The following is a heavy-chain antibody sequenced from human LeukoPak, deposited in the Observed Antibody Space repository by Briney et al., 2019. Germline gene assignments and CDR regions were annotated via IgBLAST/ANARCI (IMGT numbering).Heavy chain of an antibody. V-gene: IGHV3-74*01. J-gene: IGHJ4*02. CDR3: AKAQELGNYEFFLFDY. CDR2: INGEGRST. Sequence: GGSLRLSCAASGFTFSTYWMHWVRQAPGKGLVWVSRINGEGRSTSHADSVKGRFTISRDSSKNTLFLQMNSLRTEDTAVYYCAKAQELGNYEFFLFDYWGQGTLVTVSS. D-gene: IGHD7-27*01. CDR1: GFTFSTYW.